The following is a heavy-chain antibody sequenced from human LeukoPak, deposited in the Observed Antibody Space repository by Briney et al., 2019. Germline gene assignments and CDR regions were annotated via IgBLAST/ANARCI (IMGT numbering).Heavy chain of an antibody. CDR1: GFTISSYG. CDR3: ANEGAYYYYYGMDV. V-gene: IGHV3-30*18. J-gene: IGHJ6*02. Sequence: GGSLRLSCAASGFTISSYGMHWVRQAPGKGLEWVAVISYDGSNKYYADSVKGRFTISRDNSKNTLYLQMNSLRAEDTAVYYCANEGAYYYYYGMDVWGQGTTVTVSS. CDR2: ISYDGSNK.